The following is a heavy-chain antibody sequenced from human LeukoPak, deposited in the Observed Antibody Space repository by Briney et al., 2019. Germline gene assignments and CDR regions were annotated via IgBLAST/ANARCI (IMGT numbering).Heavy chain of an antibody. CDR3: AAGPNCSGGSCYLTLDY. V-gene: IGHV1-58*02. Sequence: AASVKVSCKASGFTFTSSAMQWVRQARGQRLEWTGWIVVGSGNTNYAQKFQERVTITRDMSTSTAYMELSSLRSEDTAVYYCAAGPNCSGGSCYLTLDYWGQGTLVTVSS. J-gene: IGHJ4*02. CDR2: IVVGSGNT. D-gene: IGHD2-15*01. CDR1: GFTFTSSA.